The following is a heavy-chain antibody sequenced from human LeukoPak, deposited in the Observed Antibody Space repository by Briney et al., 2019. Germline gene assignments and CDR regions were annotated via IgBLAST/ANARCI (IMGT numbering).Heavy chain of an antibody. J-gene: IGHJ4*02. CDR1: GFIFSSYG. CDR2: ISYDGRNK. CDR3: SKATPPRDGSNPDY. Sequence: GGSLRLSCAASGFIFSSYGMHWVRQAPGKGLEWVAVISYDGRNKCYAGSVKGRFTISRDNSKNTLYLQMNSLRAEDTALYYCSKATPPRDGSNPDYWGQGTLVTVSS. D-gene: IGHD5-24*01. V-gene: IGHV3-30*18.